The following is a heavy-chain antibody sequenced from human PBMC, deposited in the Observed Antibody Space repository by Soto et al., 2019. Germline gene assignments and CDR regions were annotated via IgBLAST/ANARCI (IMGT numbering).Heavy chain of an antibody. CDR3: ARDRWGSSSLHGAFDI. CDR2: INPSGGST. Sequence: QVQLVQSGAEVKKPGASVKVSCKASGYTFTSYYMHWVRQAPGQGLEWMGIINPSGGSTSYAQKFQGRVTMTRDTSTSTVYMELSSLRSEDTAVYYCARDRWGSSSLHGAFDIWGQGTMVTVSS. V-gene: IGHV1-46*01. CDR1: GYTFTSYY. D-gene: IGHD6-6*01. J-gene: IGHJ3*02.